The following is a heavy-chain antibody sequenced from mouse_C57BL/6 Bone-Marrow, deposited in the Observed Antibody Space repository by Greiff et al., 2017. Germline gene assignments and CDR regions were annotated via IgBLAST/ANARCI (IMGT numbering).Heavy chain of an antibody. J-gene: IGHJ1*03. CDR2: IDPETGGT. V-gene: IGHV1-15*01. D-gene: IGHD1-1*01. CDR3: TKGGVARYFDV. Sequence: QVQLKESGAELVRPGASVTLSCKASGYTFTDYEMHWVKQTPVHGLEWIGAIDPETGGTAYNQKFKGKAILTADKSSSTAYMELRSLTSEDSAVYYCTKGGVARYFDVWGTGTTVTVSS. CDR1: GYTFTDYE.